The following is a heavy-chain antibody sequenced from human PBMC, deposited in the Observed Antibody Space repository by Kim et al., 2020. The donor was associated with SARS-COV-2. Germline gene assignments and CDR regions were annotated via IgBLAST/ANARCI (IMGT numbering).Heavy chain of an antibody. CDR2: ISYTGTT. V-gene: IGHV4-59*01. Sequence: SETLSLTCTVSGGSITGYFWSWIRQPPGKGLEWIGYISYTGTTNYNPSITSRVIMSVDISNDQVSLRLSSVTAADTAMYYCARDHGGLVRPDAFAIWGPG. CDR1: GGSITGYF. D-gene: IGHD2-15*01. J-gene: IGHJ3*02. CDR3: ARDHGGLVRPDAFAI.